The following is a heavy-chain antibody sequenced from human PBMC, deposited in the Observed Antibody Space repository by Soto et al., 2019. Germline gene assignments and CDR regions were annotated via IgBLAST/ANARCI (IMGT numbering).Heavy chain of an antibody. CDR2: MYYSGST. Sequence: PSETLSLTCTVSGGSISSFYWSWIRQPPGKGLEWIGYMYYSGSTSYNPSLKSRVTMSVDTSKNQFSLKLSSVTAADTAVYYCARERSGWRLWGQGTLVTVS. V-gene: IGHV4-59*01. J-gene: IGHJ4*02. D-gene: IGHD6-19*01. CDR1: GGSISSFY. CDR3: ARERSGWRL.